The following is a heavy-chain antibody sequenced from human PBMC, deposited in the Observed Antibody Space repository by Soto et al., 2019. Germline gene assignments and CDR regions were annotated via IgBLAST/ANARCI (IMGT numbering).Heavy chain of an antibody. CDR2: ISSSGSTI. J-gene: IGHJ5*02. Sequence: GGSLRLSCAASGFTFSSYEMNWVRQAPGKGLEWVSYISSSGSTIYYADSVKGRFTISRDNARNSLYLQMNSLRAEDTAVYYCARARNTAVAGTVDNDNWFDPWGQGTLVTVSS. CDR1: GFTFSSYE. CDR3: ARARNTAVAGTVDNDNWFDP. D-gene: IGHD6-19*01. V-gene: IGHV3-48*03.